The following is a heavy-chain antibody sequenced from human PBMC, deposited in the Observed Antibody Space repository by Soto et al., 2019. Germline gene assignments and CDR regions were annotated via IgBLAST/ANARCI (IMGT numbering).Heavy chain of an antibody. J-gene: IGHJ4*02. V-gene: IGHV3-30*18. CDR1: GFTFSSYG. CDR3: AKDNGLLWFGY. D-gene: IGHD3-10*01. CDR2: ISYDGSNK. Sequence: QVQLVESGGGVVQPGRSLRLSCAASGFTFSSYGMHWVRQAPGKGLEWVAVISYDGSNKYYADSVKGRFTISRDNSKNTLYMQMNSLRAGDTAVYYCAKDNGLLWFGYWGQGTLVTVSS.